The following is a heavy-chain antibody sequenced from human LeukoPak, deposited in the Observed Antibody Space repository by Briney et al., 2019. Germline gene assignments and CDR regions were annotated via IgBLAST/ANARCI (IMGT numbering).Heavy chain of an antibody. J-gene: IGHJ6*03. D-gene: IGHD6-6*01. Sequence: SETLSLTCTVSGGSISSYYWSWIRQPPGKGLEWIGYIYYSGSTNYNPSLKSRVTISVDTSKNQFSLKLSSVTAADTAVYYCARSLAARRYWDYYYYMDVWGKGTTVTVSS. CDR2: IYYSGST. V-gene: IGHV4-59*01. CDR3: ARSLAARRYWDYYYYMDV. CDR1: GGSISSYY.